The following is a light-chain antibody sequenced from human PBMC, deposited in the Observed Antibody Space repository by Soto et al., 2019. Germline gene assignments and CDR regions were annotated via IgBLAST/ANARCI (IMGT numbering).Light chain of an antibody. J-gene: IGKJ5*01. CDR1: QSVSSNY. Sequence: IVLTQSPCTLSLSPGERATLSCRASQSVSSNYLAWYQQKPGQAPRLLIYDASSRPTGIPDRFSGSGSGTDFTLTISRLEPEDFAVYYCQRYGNSPITFGQGTRLEIK. CDR3: QRYGNSPIT. V-gene: IGKV3-20*01. CDR2: DAS.